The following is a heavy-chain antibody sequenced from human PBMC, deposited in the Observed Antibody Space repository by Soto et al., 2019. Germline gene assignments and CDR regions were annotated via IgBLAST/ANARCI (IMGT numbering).Heavy chain of an antibody. CDR2: INAGNGST. D-gene: IGHD2-15*01. J-gene: IGHJ3*02. V-gene: IGHV1-3*01. Sequence: ASVKVSCKASGYTFTIYPLHWVRQAPGQSLEWMGWINAGNGSTKYSQNFQGRVTVTRDTSASTAYMEVSSLRSEDTAVYYCARDVARDAFDIWGQGTMVTVSS. CDR1: GYTFTIYP. CDR3: ARDVARDAFDI.